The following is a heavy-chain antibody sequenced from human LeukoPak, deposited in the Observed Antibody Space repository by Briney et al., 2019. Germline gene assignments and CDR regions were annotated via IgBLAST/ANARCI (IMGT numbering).Heavy chain of an antibody. CDR1: RGTFSSYA. V-gene: IGHV1-69*04. D-gene: IGHD1-26*01. J-gene: IGHJ4*02. Sequence: SVKVSCKASRGTFSSYAISWVRQAPGQGLEWMGRIIPILGIANYAQKFQGRVTITADKSTSTAYMELSSLRSEDTAVYYCARGVSGSYFDYWGQGTLVTVSS. CDR3: ARGVSGSYFDY. CDR2: IIPILGIA.